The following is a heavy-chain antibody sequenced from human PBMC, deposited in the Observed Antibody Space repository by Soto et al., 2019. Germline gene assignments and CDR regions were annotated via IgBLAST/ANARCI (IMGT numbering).Heavy chain of an antibody. V-gene: IGHV1-18*01. D-gene: IGHD4-17*01. CDR2: ISAYNGNT. CDR1: GYTFTSYG. J-gene: IGHJ5*02. Sequence: ASVKVSCKASGYTFTSYGISCVRQAPGQGLEWMGWISAYNGNTNYAQKLQGRVTMTTDTSTSTAYMELRSLRSDDTAVYYCARVTTVTTISLNWFDPWGQGTLVTVSS. CDR3: ARVTTVTTISLNWFDP.